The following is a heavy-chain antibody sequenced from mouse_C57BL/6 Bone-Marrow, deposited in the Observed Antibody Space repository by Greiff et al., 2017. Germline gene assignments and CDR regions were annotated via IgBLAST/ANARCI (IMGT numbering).Heavy chain of an antibody. CDR3: ARYPSPGSSPFAY. J-gene: IGHJ3*01. CDR1: GYTFTSYW. V-gene: IGHV1-59*01. CDR2: IDPSDSYT. D-gene: IGHD1-1*01. Sequence: QVQLQQPGAELVRPGTSVKLSCKASGYTFTSYWMHWVKQSPGQGLEWIGVIDPSDSYTNYNQKFKGKATLTVDTSSSPAYMQLSSLTSEDSAVYYCARYPSPGSSPFAYWGQGTLVTVSA.